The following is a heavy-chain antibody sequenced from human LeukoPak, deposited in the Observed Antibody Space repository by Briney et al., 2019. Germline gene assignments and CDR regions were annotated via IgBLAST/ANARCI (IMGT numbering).Heavy chain of an antibody. CDR1: GFTFSSYG. J-gene: IGHJ6*02. CDR3: AKDLGRELPYYYYGMDV. D-gene: IGHD1-26*01. Sequence: PGGSLRLSCAASGFTFSSYGMHWVRQAPGKGLEWVAVISYDGSNKYYADSVKGRFTISRDNSKSTLYLQMNSLRAEDTAVYYCAKDLGRELPYYYYGMDVWGQGTTVTVSS. CDR2: ISYDGSNK. V-gene: IGHV3-30*18.